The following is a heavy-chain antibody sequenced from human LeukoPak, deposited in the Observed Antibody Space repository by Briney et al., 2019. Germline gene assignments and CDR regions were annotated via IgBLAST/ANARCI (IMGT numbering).Heavy chain of an antibody. J-gene: IGHJ3*02. D-gene: IGHD6-19*01. CDR2: IKQDGSEK. CDR1: GFTFSSYW. Sequence: HAGGSLRLSCAASGFTFSSYWMSWVRQAPGKGLEWVANIKQDGSEKYYVDSVKGRFTISRDNAKNSLYLQMNSLRAEDTAVYSCAREGIPVVMKTRFDIWAQGTMFTAPS. CDR3: AREGIPVVMKTRFDI. V-gene: IGHV3-7*01.